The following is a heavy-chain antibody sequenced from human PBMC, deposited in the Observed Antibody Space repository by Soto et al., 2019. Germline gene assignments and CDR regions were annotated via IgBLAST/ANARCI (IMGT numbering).Heavy chain of an antibody. CDR2: INSDGTIT. Sequence: EVQLVESGGALVQPGGSLRLSCAASGFTFSSYWMHWVRQAPGKGLVWVSRINSDGTITSHADSVKGRFTVSRDNAKNSLYLQMNSLRADDTAVYYCARVGYGNYHFDYWGQGILVTVS. CDR1: GFTFSSYW. D-gene: IGHD4-17*01. V-gene: IGHV3-74*01. CDR3: ARVGYGNYHFDY. J-gene: IGHJ4*02.